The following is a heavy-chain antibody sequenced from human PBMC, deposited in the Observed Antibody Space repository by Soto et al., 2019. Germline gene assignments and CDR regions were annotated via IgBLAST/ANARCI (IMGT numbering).Heavy chain of an antibody. CDR2: ISGSGGST. CDR3: AKGEIECGGDCYTPYYYYGMDV. J-gene: IGHJ6*02. V-gene: IGHV3-23*01. Sequence: SGGSLRLSCAASGFTFSSYAMSWVRQAPGKGLEWVSAISGSGGSTYYADSVKGRFTISRDNSKNTLYLQMNSLRAEDTAVYYCAKGEIECGGDCYTPYYYYGMDVWGQGTTVTVSS. CDR1: GFTFSSYA. D-gene: IGHD2-21*02.